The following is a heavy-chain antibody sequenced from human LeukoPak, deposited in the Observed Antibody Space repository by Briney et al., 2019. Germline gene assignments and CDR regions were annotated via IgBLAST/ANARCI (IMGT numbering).Heavy chain of an antibody. CDR2: IKQVGSEI. CDR3: ARDMSFSTSGWYGELDN. D-gene: IGHD6-19*01. V-gene: IGHV3-7*05. J-gene: IGHJ4*02. Sequence: GGSLRLSCAAPGFIFDNFWMSWVGQAPGKRLQWVAIIKQVGSEIYYVDSLKGRFTLSRDNAKTSLYLQMNSLRAEDTALYYCARDMSFSTSGWYGELDNWGQGTLVTVSS. CDR1: GFIFDNFW.